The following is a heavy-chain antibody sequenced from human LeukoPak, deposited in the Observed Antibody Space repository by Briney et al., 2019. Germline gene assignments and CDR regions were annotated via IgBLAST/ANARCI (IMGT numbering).Heavy chain of an antibody. D-gene: IGHD6-13*01. CDR1: GGSISSYY. V-gene: IGHV4-59*08. CDR2: IYYSGST. Sequence: SETLSLTCTVSGGSISSYYWSWIRQPPGKGLEWIGYIYYSGSTNYNPSLKSRVTISVDTSKNQFSLKLSSVTAADTAVYYCARASSSWEPYFDYWGQGTLVTVSS. CDR3: ARASSSWEPYFDY. J-gene: IGHJ4*02.